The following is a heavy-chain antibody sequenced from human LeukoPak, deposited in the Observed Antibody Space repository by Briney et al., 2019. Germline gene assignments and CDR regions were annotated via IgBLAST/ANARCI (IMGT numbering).Heavy chain of an antibody. CDR1: GFTFNNFA. V-gene: IGHV3-23*01. Sequence: GGSLRLSCAASGFTFNNFAMIWVRRAPGRGLEWISAISGSGASPYYAGSVKGRFSISRDNSKNTLYLQMNSLRAEDTAVYYCARLSGSYCDYWGQGTLVTVSS. CDR3: ARLSGSYCDY. J-gene: IGHJ4*02. D-gene: IGHD1-26*01. CDR2: ISGSGASP.